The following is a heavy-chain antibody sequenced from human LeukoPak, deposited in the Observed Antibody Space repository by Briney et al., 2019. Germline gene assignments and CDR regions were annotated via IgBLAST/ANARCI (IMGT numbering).Heavy chain of an antibody. CDR3: ARELVPRHYYYGMDV. J-gene: IGHJ6*02. D-gene: IGHD6-13*01. V-gene: IGHV1-2*02. CDR1: GGTFSSYA. Sequence: ASVKVSCKASGGTFSSYAISWVRQAPGQGLEWMGWINPNSGGTNYAQKFQGRVTMTRDTSISTAYMELSRLRSDDTAVYYCARELVPRHYYYGMDVWGQGTTVTVSS. CDR2: INPNSGGT.